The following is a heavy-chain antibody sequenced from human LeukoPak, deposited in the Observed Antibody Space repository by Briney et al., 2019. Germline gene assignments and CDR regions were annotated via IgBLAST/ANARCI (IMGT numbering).Heavy chain of an antibody. CDR2: IYISGGT. CDR1: GGSISIYY. CDR3: ARVLRYFDWFQDRGDAFDI. Sequence: PSETLSLTCTVSGGSISIYYWSCIRQPAGKGLEWRWRIYISGGTNYYPSLQSRVTMSVDTFKNQFSLKLSSVTAADAAVYYCARVLRYFDWFQDRGDAFDIWGQGTMVTVSS. V-gene: IGHV4-4*07. J-gene: IGHJ3*02. D-gene: IGHD3-9*01.